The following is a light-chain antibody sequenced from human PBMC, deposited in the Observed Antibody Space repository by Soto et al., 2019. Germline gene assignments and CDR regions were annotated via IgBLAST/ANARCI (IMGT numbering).Light chain of an antibody. CDR2: DAS. Sequence: DIQMTQSPSSLSESXGNRFPIPAXASQDISNYLNWYQQKPGKAPKLLIYDASNLETGVPSRFSGSGSGTDFTFTISSLQPEDIATYYCQQYDNLPLTFGGGTKVDIK. V-gene: IGKV1-33*01. CDR1: QDISNY. J-gene: IGKJ4*01. CDR3: QQYDNLPLT.